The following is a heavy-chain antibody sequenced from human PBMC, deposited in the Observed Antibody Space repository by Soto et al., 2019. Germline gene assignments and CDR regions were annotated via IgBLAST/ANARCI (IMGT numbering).Heavy chain of an antibody. CDR3: GRAHLGTDRYTLEPLDP. V-gene: IGHV6-1*01. CDR1: GDSVSSNSAT. D-gene: IGHD3-16*02. CDR2: TYYRSRWYS. Sequence: PSQTLSLTCAISGDSVSSNSATWNWIRQSPSRGLEWLGRTYYRSRWYSDYAISVKGRITISPDTSKNQFSLQLNSVTPEDTAVYYCGRAHLGTDRYTLEPLDPWGQGTLVTVSS. J-gene: IGHJ5*02.